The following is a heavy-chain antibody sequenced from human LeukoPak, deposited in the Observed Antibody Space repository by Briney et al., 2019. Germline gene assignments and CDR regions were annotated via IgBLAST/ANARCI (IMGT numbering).Heavy chain of an antibody. CDR3: ARAADPTSSDYGDSPYYYYGMDV. CDR1: GGTFSSYA. D-gene: IGHD4-17*01. V-gene: IGHV1-69*13. Sequence: SVKVSCKASGGTFSSYAISWVRQAPGKGLEWVGGLISIFGTENYAQKFQGRVTITADESTSTAYMELSSLRSEDTAVYYCARAADPTSSDYGDSPYYYYGMDVWGQGTTVTVSS. J-gene: IGHJ6*02. CDR2: LISIFGTE.